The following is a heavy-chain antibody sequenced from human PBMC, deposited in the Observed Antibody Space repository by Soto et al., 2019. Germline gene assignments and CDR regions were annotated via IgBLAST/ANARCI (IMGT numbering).Heavy chain of an antibody. J-gene: IGHJ4*02. Sequence: SGPTLVNPTQTLTLTCTFSGFSLSTSGMCVSWIRQPPGEALEWLALIDWDDDKYYSTSLKTRLTISKDTSKNQVVLTMTNMDPVDTATYYCARIKAPYYYDSSGYYYDYWGQGTLVTVSS. V-gene: IGHV2-70*01. CDR1: GFSLSTSGMC. D-gene: IGHD3-22*01. CDR2: IDWDDDK. CDR3: ARIKAPYYYDSSGYYYDY.